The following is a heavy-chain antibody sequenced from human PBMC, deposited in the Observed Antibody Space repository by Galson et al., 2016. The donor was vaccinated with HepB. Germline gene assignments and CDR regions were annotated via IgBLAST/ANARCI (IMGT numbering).Heavy chain of an antibody. D-gene: IGHD3-10*01. CDR1: GFIVSNNY. J-gene: IGHJ6*02. Sequence: LRLSCAVSGFIVSNNYMIWVRQAPGKGLEWVSLIYSGGSTSYADSVKGRFTISRDNSKNSLYLQMNSLRAEDTAVYYCGSGEDSYYYGMDVWGQGTTVTVSS. V-gene: IGHV3-53*01. CDR2: IYSGGST. CDR3: GSGEDSYYYGMDV.